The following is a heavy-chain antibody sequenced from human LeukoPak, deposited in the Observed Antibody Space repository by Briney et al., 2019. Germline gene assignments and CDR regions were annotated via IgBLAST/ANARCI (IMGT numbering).Heavy chain of an antibody. V-gene: IGHV4-38-2*02. Sequence: SETLSLTCTVSGYSISSAYYWGWIRQPPGKGLEWIGSIYYSGSTYYNPSLKSRVTISVDTSKNQFSLKLSSVTAADTAVYYCASGVLLQNWFDPWGQGTLVTVSS. CDR1: GYSISSAYY. D-gene: IGHD1-1*01. J-gene: IGHJ5*02. CDR2: IYYSGST. CDR3: ASGVLLQNWFDP.